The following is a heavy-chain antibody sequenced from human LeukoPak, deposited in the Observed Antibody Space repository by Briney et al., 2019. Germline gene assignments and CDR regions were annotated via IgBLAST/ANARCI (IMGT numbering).Heavy chain of an antibody. CDR3: ARDLLYSSGWYLPNWFDP. V-gene: IGHV3-21*01. CDR2: ISSSSSYI. Sequence: GGSLRLSCAASGFTFSSYSMNWVRQAPGQGLEWVSSISSSSSYIYYADSVKGRFTISRDNAKNSLYLQMNSLRAEDTAVYYCARDLLYSSGWYLPNWFDPWGQGTLVTVSS. D-gene: IGHD6-19*01. J-gene: IGHJ5*02. CDR1: GFTFSSYS.